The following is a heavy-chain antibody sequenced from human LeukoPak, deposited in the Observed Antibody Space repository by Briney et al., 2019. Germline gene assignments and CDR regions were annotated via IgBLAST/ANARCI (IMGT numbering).Heavy chain of an antibody. CDR3: ARAGGSSPNYYYYYYMDV. CDR1: GGTSSSYA. J-gene: IGHJ6*03. D-gene: IGHD6-6*01. CDR2: IIPIFGTA. Sequence: AASVKVSCKASGGTSSSYAISWVRQAPGQGLEWMGGIIPIFGTANYAQKFQGRVTITADESTSTAYMELSSLRSEDTAVYYCARAGGSSPNYYYYYYMDVWGKGTTVTVSS. V-gene: IGHV1-69*13.